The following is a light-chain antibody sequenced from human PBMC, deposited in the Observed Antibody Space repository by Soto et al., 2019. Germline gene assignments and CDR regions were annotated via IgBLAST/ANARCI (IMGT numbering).Light chain of an antibody. CDR3: SSYTSSSTV. CDR1: SSDVGGYNY. Sequence: QPVLTQPASVSGSPGQSITISCTGTSSDVGGYNYVSWYQQHPGKAPKLMIYEVSNRPSGVSNRFSGSKSGNTASLTISGLQAEDEADYHCSSYTSSSTVFGGGTKLTVL. J-gene: IGLJ2*01. CDR2: EVS. V-gene: IGLV2-14*01.